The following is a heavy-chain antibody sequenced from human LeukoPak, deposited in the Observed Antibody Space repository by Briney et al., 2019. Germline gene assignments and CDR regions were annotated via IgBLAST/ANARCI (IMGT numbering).Heavy chain of an antibody. CDR2: IWYDGSNK. V-gene: IGHV3-33*01. D-gene: IGHD1-1*01. J-gene: IGHJ4*02. CDR1: GFTFSSYG. Sequence: GGSLRLSCAASGFTFSSYGMHWVRQAPGKGLEWVAVIWYDGSNKYYAGSVKGRFTISRDNSKNTLYLQMNSLRAEDTAVYFCARDMWGTFDYWGQGALVTVSS. CDR3: ARDMWGTFDY.